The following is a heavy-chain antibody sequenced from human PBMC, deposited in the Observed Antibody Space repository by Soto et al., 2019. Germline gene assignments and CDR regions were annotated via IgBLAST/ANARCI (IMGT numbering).Heavy chain of an antibody. V-gene: IGHV1-8*01. J-gene: IGHJ6*03. Sequence: GASVKVSCKASGYTFTSYDINWVRQATGQGLEWMGWMNPNSGSTGYAQKFQGRVTMTRNTSISTAYMELSSLRSEETAVYYCASVLVRVRTIRFFEWSKLYYYMDVWGKGTTVTVSS. CDR3: ASVLVRVRTIRFFEWSKLYYYMDV. CDR2: MNPNSGST. D-gene: IGHD3-3*01. CDR1: GYTFTSYD.